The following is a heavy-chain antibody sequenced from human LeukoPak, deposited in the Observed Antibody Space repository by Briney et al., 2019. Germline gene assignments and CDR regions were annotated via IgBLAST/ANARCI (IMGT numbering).Heavy chain of an antibody. CDR3: ARVKGGATTAVFDY. J-gene: IGHJ4*02. Sequence: GGSLRLSCAASGFTFSSYSMNWVRQAPGKGLEWVSYISSSSSTIYYADSVKGRFTISRDNAKNSLYLQMNSLRAEDTAVYYCARVKGGATTAVFDYWGQGTLVTVSS. CDR1: GFTFSSYS. CDR2: ISSSSSTI. D-gene: IGHD1-26*01. V-gene: IGHV3-48*01.